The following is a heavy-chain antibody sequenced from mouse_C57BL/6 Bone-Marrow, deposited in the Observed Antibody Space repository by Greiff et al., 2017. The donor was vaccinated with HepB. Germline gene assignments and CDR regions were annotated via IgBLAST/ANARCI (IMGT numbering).Heavy chain of an antibody. CDR3: ARRDYSNWFAY. CDR2: IHPNSGST. D-gene: IGHD2-5*01. Sequence: VQLQQPGAELVQPGASVKLSCKASGYTFTSYWMHWATQRPGQGFEWIGMIHPNSGSTNYNEKFKSKATLTVDKSSSTAYMQLSSLTSEDSAVYYCARRDYSNWFAYWGQGTLGTVSA. CDR1: GYTFTSYW. V-gene: IGHV1-64*01. J-gene: IGHJ3*01.